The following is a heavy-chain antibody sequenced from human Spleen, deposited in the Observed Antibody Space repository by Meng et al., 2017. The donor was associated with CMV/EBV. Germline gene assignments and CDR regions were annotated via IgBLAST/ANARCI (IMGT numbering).Heavy chain of an antibody. V-gene: IGHV4-31*03. CDR2: IYHSGST. CDR1: GGSIYSGDYY. J-gene: IGHJ4*02. Sequence: SETLSLTCTVSGGSIYSGDYYWSWIRQHPGKGLEWIGYIYHSGSTYYNPSLKSRVVMSIDTSKNQFSLELSSVTAADTAVYYCARARYYYGGSGRDYFDSWGQGALVTVSS. CDR3: ARARYYYGGSGRDYFDS. D-gene: IGHD3-22*01.